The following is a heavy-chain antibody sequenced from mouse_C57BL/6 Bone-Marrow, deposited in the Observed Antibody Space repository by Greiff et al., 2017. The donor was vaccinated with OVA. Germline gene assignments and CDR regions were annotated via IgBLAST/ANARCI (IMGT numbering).Heavy chain of an antibody. D-gene: IGHD1-1*02. V-gene: IGHV14-4*01. Sequence: VQLKESGAELVRPGASVTLSCTASGFNIKDDYMHWVKQRPEQGLEWIGWIDPENGDTEYASKFQGKATITADTSSNTAYLQLSSLTSEDTAVYYCTSYGNFDDGGQGTTLTVSS. CDR2: IDPENGDT. CDR1: GFNIKDDY. J-gene: IGHJ2*01. CDR3: TSYGNFDD.